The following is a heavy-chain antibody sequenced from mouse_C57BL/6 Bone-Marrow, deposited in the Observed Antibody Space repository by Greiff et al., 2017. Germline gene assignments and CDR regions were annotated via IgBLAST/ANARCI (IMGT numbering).Heavy chain of an antibody. CDR1: GYTFTDHT. J-gene: IGHJ2*01. D-gene: IGHD4-1*01. CDR3: ARGKRLTGSYFDY. V-gene: IGHV1-78*01. CDR2: IYPSDGST. Sequence: VQLVESDAELVKPGASVQISCKVSGYTFTDHTIHWMKQRPEQGLEWIGYIYPSDGSTKYNEKFTGKATLTADKSSSTAYMQLNSLTSEDSAVYFCARGKRLTGSYFDYWGQGTTLTVSS.